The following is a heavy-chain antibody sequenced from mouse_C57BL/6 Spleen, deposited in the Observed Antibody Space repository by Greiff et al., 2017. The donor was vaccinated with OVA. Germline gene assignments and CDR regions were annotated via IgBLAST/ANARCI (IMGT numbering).Heavy chain of an antibody. V-gene: IGHV1-69*01. CDR3: AREECYYGREPLDY. Sequence: QVQLQQPGAELVMPGASVKLSCKASGYTFTSYWMHWVKQRPGQGLEWIGEIDPSDSYTNYNQKFKGKSTLTVDTSSSTAYMQLSMLTSEDSAVYYCAREECYYGREPLDYWGQGTTLTVSS. D-gene: IGHD1-1*01. CDR1: GYTFTSYW. CDR2: IDPSDSYT. J-gene: IGHJ2*01.